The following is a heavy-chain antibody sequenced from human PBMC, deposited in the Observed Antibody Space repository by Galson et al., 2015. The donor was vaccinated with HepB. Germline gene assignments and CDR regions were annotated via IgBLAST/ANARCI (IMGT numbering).Heavy chain of an antibody. J-gene: IGHJ4*02. CDR2: ISNSGSAI. V-gene: IGHV3-48*02. Sequence: SLRLSCAASGFSFSSFGMNWVRQAPGKGLEWVSYISNSGSAIYYADSVQGRFTISRDNAENSLYLQMNSLRDDGTAVYYCARSRGWFGYWGQGTLVTVSS. D-gene: IGHD6-19*01. CDR3: ARSRGWFGY. CDR1: GFSFSSFG.